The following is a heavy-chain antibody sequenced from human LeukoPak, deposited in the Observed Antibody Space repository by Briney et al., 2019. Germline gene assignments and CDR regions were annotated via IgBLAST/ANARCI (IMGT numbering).Heavy chain of an antibody. CDR2: INLRSGGT. V-gene: IGHV1-2*02. CDR3: VTSTGYFRTWGAFDI. Sequence: ASVKVSCKASGFTFTAFYMHWVRQAPGQGLEWMAWINLRSGGTNYAQRFQGRVTMTRDTSISTAYMELSSLRSDDTDIYYCVTSTGYFRTWGAFDIWGQGTMVTVSS. J-gene: IGHJ3*02. D-gene: IGHD2-15*01. CDR1: GFTFTAFY.